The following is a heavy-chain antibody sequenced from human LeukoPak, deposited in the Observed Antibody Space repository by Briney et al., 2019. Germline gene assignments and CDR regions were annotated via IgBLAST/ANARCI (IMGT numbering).Heavy chain of an antibody. D-gene: IGHD2-2*01. CDR3: ATGGVPAAMGYYYYYGMDV. Sequence: ASVKVSCKVSGYTLTELSMHWVRQAPGKGLEWMGGFDPEDGETIYAQKFQGRVTMTEDTSTDTAYMELSTLRSEDTAVYYCATGGVPAAMGYYYYYGMDVWGQGTTVTVSS. J-gene: IGHJ6*02. CDR1: GYTLTELS. CDR2: FDPEDGET. V-gene: IGHV1-24*01.